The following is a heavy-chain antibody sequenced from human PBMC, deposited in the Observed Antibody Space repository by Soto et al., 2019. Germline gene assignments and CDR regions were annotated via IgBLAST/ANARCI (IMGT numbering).Heavy chain of an antibody. D-gene: IGHD3-10*01. V-gene: IGHV4-39*07. Sequence: SETLSLTCRVSGDSISNSRFYWAWIRQPPGEGLEWIGSIYHTGNAYYNPSLKSRVTISVDTSKNQFSLKLSSVTAADTAVYYCARDLGVTMVRGVMNYYYYGMDVWGQGTTVTVSS. CDR1: GDSISNSRFY. J-gene: IGHJ6*02. CDR2: IYHTGNA. CDR3: ARDLGVTMVRGVMNYYYYGMDV.